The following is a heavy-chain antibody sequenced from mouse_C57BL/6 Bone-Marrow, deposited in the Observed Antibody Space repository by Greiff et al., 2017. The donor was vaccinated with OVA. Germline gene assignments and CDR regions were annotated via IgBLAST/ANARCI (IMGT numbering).Heavy chain of an antibody. J-gene: IGHJ4*01. D-gene: IGHD1-1*01. CDR3: ARYGTTGAMDY. Sequence: EVKLVESGPELVKPGDSVKISCKASGYSFTGYFMNWVMQSHGKSLEWIGRINPYNGDTFYNQKFKGKATLTVDKSSSTAHMELRSLTSEDSAVYYCARYGTTGAMDYWGQGTSVTVSS. V-gene: IGHV1-20*01. CDR1: GYSFTGYF. CDR2: INPYNGDT.